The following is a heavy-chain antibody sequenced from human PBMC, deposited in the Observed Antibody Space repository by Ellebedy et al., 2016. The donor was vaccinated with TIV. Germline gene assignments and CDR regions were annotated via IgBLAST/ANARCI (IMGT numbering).Heavy chain of an antibody. CDR1: EFTFSTYH. J-gene: IGHJ4*02. V-gene: IGHV3-33*01. Sequence: GESLKISCAASEFTFSTYHMHWVRQAPGKGLEWVAVIWYDGTAKFYAESVKGRFTIPRANSQNTLYLEMNNLRADDTALYYCARELGGSGGSDFDYWGQGTLVTVSS. D-gene: IGHD2-15*01. CDR3: ARELGGSGGSDFDY. CDR2: IWYDGTAK.